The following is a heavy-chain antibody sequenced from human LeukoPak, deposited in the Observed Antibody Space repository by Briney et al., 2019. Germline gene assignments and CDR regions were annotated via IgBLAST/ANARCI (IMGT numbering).Heavy chain of an antibody. CDR2: ISIGTGST. Sequence: PGGSLRLSCAASGFTFSDYTMNWVRQAPGKGLQWVASISIGTGSTYYADFVKGRFTISRDTSRNTLYLQMNSLEIEDTAVYYCAKSGRATDYWGQGTLVTVSS. D-gene: IGHD3-10*01. CDR3: AKSGRATDY. V-gene: IGHV3-23*01. CDR1: GFTFSDYT. J-gene: IGHJ4*02.